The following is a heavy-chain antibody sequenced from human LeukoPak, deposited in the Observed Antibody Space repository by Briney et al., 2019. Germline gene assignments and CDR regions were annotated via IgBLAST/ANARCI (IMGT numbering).Heavy chain of an antibody. Sequence: PSETLSLTCAVYGGSFSGYYWSWIRQPPGKGLEWIGEISHSGSTNYNPSLKSRVTISVDTSKNQFSLKLSSVTAADTAVYYCARGPTYDYVWGSYRLRAHYFDYWGQGTLVTVSS. CDR3: ARGPTYDYVWGSYRLRAHYFDY. V-gene: IGHV4-34*01. D-gene: IGHD3-16*02. J-gene: IGHJ4*02. CDR1: GGSFSGYY. CDR2: ISHSGST.